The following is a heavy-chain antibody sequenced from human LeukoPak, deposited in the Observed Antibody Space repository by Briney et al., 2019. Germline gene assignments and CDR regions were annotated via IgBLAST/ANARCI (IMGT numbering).Heavy chain of an antibody. CDR1: RFTFSSYG. Sequence: GTSLRLSCAASRFTFSSYGMHWVRQAPGKGLEWVAVISASGGAKYYADSVKGRFTVSRDNSKNTLFLQMNSLRAEDTAVYYCARVSGYFDNWGQGTLVTVSS. CDR3: ARVSGYFDN. J-gene: IGHJ4*02. V-gene: IGHV3-30*03. CDR2: ISASGGAK.